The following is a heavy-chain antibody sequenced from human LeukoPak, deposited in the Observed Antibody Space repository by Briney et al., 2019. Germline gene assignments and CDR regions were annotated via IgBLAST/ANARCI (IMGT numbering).Heavy chain of an antibody. V-gene: IGHV3-74*01. CDR2: INSDGSST. D-gene: IGHD2-2*01. Sequence: PGGSLRLSCAASGFTFSSYAMSWVRQAPGKGLAWVSRINSDGSSTSYADSVKGRFTISRDNAKNTLYLQMNSLRAEDTAVYYCAAGGTSFYYYMDVWGKGTTVTVSS. J-gene: IGHJ6*03. CDR3: AAGGTSFYYYMDV. CDR1: GFTFSSYA.